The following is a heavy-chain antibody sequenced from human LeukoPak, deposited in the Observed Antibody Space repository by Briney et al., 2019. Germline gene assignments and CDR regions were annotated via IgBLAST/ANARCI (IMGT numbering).Heavy chain of an antibody. V-gene: IGHV4-4*07. D-gene: IGHD5-18*01. CDR2: IYTSGST. Sequence: SETLSLTCTVSGGSINNYYWTWVRQPAGKGLEWIGRIYTSGSTNYNPSLKSRVTMSVDTSKSQFSLKLSSVTAADTAVYYCARGGYKYYYMDVWGKGTTVTVSS. CDR3: ARGGYKYYYMDV. CDR1: GGSINNYY. J-gene: IGHJ6*03.